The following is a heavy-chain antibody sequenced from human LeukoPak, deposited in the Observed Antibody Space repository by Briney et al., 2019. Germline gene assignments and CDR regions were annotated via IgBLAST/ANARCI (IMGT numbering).Heavy chain of an antibody. V-gene: IGHV3-23*01. CDR3: AKGDVDTAMATRLIDY. CDR2: ISGSGGST. Sequence: GGSLRLSCAASGFTFSSYAMSWVRQAPGKGLEWVSAISGSGGSTYYADSVKGRFTISRDNSKNTLYLQMNSLRAEDTAVYYCAKGDVDTAMATRLIDYWGQGTLVTVSS. CDR1: GFTFSSYA. D-gene: IGHD5-18*01. J-gene: IGHJ4*02.